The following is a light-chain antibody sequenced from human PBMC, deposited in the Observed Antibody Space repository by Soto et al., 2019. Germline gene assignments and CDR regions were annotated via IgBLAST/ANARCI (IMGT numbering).Light chain of an antibody. CDR3: RQSYSTLWT. CDR1: QGISSY. J-gene: IGKJ1*01. CDR2: AAS. Sequence: DIQMTQSPSSLSASVGDRVTITCRASQGISSYLNWYQQKPGKAPKLLIYAASSLQSGVPSRFSGSGSGTDFTLTISSLQPEDFATYYCRQSYSTLWTFGQGTKVEIK. V-gene: IGKV1-39*01.